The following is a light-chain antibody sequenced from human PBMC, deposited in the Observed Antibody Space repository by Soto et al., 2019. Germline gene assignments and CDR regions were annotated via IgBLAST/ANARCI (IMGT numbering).Light chain of an antibody. CDR1: QSVSSNY. Sequence: ESVLTQSPGTLSLSPGERATLSCRAGQSVSSNYLAWYQQKPGQAPRLLIYGASTRATGIPDRFSGSGSGTDFTLTISRLEPEDSAVYYCQQYGSSPTWTFGQGTKVDI. CDR3: QQYGSSPTWT. V-gene: IGKV3-20*01. J-gene: IGKJ1*01. CDR2: GAS.